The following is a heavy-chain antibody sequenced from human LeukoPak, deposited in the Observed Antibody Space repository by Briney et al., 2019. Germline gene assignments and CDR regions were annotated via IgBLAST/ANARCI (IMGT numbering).Heavy chain of an antibody. Sequence: GGSLRLSCAASGFTFSGFAMSWVRQAPGKGLEWVSVVSGSGGSTYYADSVKGRFTVSRDNSKNTLYLQMNSLRAEDTALYYCAKGYCSSTSCPLGAIWGQGTMVTVSS. CDR3: AKGYCSSTSCPLGAI. J-gene: IGHJ3*02. V-gene: IGHV3-23*01. CDR1: GFTFSGFA. D-gene: IGHD2-2*01. CDR2: VSGSGGST.